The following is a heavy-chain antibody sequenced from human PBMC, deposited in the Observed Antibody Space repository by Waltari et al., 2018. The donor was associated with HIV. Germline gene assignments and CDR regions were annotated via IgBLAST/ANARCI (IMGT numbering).Heavy chain of an antibody. J-gene: IGHJ6*02. D-gene: IGHD3-16*01. V-gene: IGHV4-30-4*01. CDR2: IYSIGSN. CDR3: ARGGVSYHDMDV. CDR1: GGSISSAGYY. Sequence: QVQLQESGPGLVRPSQTLSLTSTVSGGSISSAGYYWSWIRQPPGKGLDWIGNIYSIGSNYYNPSLKSRGTISVDTAKNQFSLKLKSVTAADTAVYYCARGGVSYHDMDVWGQGTTVTVSS.